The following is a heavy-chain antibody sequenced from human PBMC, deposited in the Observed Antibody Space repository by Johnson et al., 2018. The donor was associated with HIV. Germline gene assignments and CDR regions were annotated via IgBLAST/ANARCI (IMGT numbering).Heavy chain of an antibody. Sequence: QVQLVESGGGLVKPGGSLRLSCAASDFILSAYYMSWVRQAPEKGLAWISYISGSGSTIYYPDSVKGRFTIYKDTPKNSLYLQMNSLRDVDTAVYTCARDGRGLDAFDIWGKGTMVTVSS. J-gene: IGHJ3*02. CDR1: DFILSAYY. V-gene: IGHV3-11*04. D-gene: IGHD3/OR15-3a*01. CDR3: ARDGRGLDAFDI. CDR2: ISGSGSTI.